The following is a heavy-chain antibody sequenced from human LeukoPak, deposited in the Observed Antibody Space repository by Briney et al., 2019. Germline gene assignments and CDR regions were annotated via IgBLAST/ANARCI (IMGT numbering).Heavy chain of an antibody. CDR1: GFPFTNYW. V-gene: IGHV3-7*01. CDR2: LNEDGTKR. Sequence: GGSLRLSCAASGFPFTNYWTSWVRLAPGKGLEWVANLNEDGTKRYYVASVKGRFTISRDNAKNSLYLQMNSLRVEDTAAYYCARDGRDGFIDYWGQGTLVTVSS. J-gene: IGHJ4*02. D-gene: IGHD5-24*01. CDR3: ARDGRDGFIDY.